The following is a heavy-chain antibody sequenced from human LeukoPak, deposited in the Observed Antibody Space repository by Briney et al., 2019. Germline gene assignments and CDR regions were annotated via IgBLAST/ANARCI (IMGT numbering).Heavy chain of an antibody. CDR1: GGSFSGYY. Sequence: SETLSLTCAVYGGSFSGYYWSWIRQPPGKGLEWIGEINHSGSTNYNPSLKSRVTISVDTSKNQFSLKLSSVTAADTAVYYCATSGVRGVIIPSFDYWGQGTRVTVSS. J-gene: IGHJ4*02. D-gene: IGHD3-10*01. CDR3: ATSGVRGVIIPSFDY. V-gene: IGHV4-34*01. CDR2: INHSGST.